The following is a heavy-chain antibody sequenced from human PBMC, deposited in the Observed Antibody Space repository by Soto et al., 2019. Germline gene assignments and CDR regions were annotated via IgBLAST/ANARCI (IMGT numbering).Heavy chain of an antibody. J-gene: IGHJ4*02. D-gene: IGHD3-22*01. CDR1: GFTFISYS. Sequence: GGSLRLSCAASGFTFISYSMNWVRQAPGKGLEWVSSISSSSSYIYYADSVKGRFTISRDNAKNSLYLQMNSLRAEDTAVYYCASIDNSGYYYGPFDYWGQGTLVTVSS. CDR3: ASIDNSGYYYGPFDY. V-gene: IGHV3-21*01. CDR2: ISSSSSYI.